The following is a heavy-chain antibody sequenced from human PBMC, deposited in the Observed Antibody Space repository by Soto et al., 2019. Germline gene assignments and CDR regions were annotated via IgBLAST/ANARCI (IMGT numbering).Heavy chain of an antibody. J-gene: IGHJ4*02. CDR3: ARGTVHFDY. Sequence: QVQLVESGGGVVQPGRSLRLSCAASGFTFSTYGIHWVRQAPGKGLEWVAVIWYAGSNKYYADSVKGRFTISRDNSKSTLYLQMNSLRAEDTAVYYCARGTVHFDYWGQGTLVTVSS. V-gene: IGHV3-33*01. CDR2: IWYAGSNK. D-gene: IGHD4-17*01. CDR1: GFTFSTYG.